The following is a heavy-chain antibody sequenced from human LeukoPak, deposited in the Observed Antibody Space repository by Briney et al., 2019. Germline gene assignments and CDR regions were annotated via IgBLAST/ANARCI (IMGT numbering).Heavy chain of an antibody. Sequence: GGSLRLSCAASGFTFSSYAMHWVRQAPGKGLEWVAVISYDGSNKYYADSVKGRFTISRDNPKNTLYLQLNSLRAEDTAVYYCAREGSGAITSEYYFDYWGQGTLVTVSS. CDR1: GFTFSSYA. V-gene: IGHV3-30*01. J-gene: IGHJ4*02. CDR2: ISYDGSNK. CDR3: AREGSGAITSEYYFDY. D-gene: IGHD3-3*01.